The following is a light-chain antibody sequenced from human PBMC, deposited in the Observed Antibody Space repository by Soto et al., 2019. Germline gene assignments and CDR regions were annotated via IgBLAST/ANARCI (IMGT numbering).Light chain of an antibody. V-gene: IGKV1-39*01. J-gene: IGKJ1*01. CDR1: QSISKS. Sequence: DIHMTQSPSTLSASVGNRVTITCRAGQSISKSLNWYQQKKGKAPELLIYAASTLQSGVPSRFSGSGYGTDFNLTISSLQTEDSASYYCQQSYSGLVAFGQGTKVDI. CDR3: QQSYSGLVA. CDR2: AAS.